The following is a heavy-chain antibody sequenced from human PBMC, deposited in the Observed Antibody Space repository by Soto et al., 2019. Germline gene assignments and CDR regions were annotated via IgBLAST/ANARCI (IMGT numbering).Heavy chain of an antibody. CDR3: APGFTKTAAGTAMGY. J-gene: IGHJ4*02. CDR1: GFTFSSYS. Sequence: PGGSLRLSCAASGFTFSSYSMNWVRQAPGKGLEWVSYISSSSSTIYYADSVKGRFTISRDNAKNSLYLQMNSLRDEDTAVYYCAPGFTKTAAGTAMGYWGQGTLVTVSS. V-gene: IGHV3-48*02. D-gene: IGHD6-13*01. CDR2: ISSSSSTI.